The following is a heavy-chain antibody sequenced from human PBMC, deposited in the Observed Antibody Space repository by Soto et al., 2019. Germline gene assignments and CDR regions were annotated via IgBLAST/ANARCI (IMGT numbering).Heavy chain of an antibody. CDR3: GREGANGYIPCYIET. V-gene: IGHV3-21*05. D-gene: IGHD2-15*01. CDR1: GFSISNFG. J-gene: IGHJ5*02. Sequence: PGGSLTLSCSASGFSISNFGMFWVRQASGRGLEWISFISRSHSDIYYADSVKGRFTISRDNAKNSMFLQMNSLRDEDRAVYYCGREGANGYIPCYIETWGQGVQVTVA. CDR2: ISRSHSDI.